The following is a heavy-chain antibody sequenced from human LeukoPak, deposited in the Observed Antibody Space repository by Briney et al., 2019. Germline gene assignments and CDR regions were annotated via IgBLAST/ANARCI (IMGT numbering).Heavy chain of an antibody. J-gene: IGHJ4*02. D-gene: IGHD3-10*01. V-gene: IGHV3-21*01. CDR1: GFTFSTYS. CDR2: ISSSGSYI. CDR3: ARLGSGSTLDC. Sequence: GGSLRLSCAASGFTFSTYSLNWVRQAPGKGLEWVSSISSSGSYINYADSVKGRFTISRDNAKNTLYLQMNSLRAEDTAVYYCARLGSGSTLDCWGQGILVTVSS.